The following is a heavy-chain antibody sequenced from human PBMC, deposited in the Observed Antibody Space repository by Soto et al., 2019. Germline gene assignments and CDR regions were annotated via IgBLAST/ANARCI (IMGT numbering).Heavy chain of an antibody. Sequence: ASVKVSCKASGYTFTGYYMHWVRQAPGQGLEWMGWINPNSGGTNYAQKFQGWVTMTRDTSISTAYMELSRLRSDDTAVYYCARQPVVAAPTYSSYYYGRDVWGQGTTVTVSS. CDR2: INPNSGGT. V-gene: IGHV1-2*04. CDR3: ARQPVVAAPTYSSYYYGRDV. D-gene: IGHD2-15*01. J-gene: IGHJ6*02. CDR1: GYTFTGYY.